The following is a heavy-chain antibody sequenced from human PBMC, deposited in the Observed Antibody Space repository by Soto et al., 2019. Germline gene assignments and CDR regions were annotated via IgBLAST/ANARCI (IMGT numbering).Heavy chain of an antibody. CDR3: ARGSCSSTSCYKQYYFDL. Sequence: QVQLVQSGAEVKKPGSSVKVSCKASGGTFSGYAISWVRQAPGQGLEWMGEIIPMFGTSNYAQKFQGRVTITADESTSTAYMELSSLRSEDTAVYYCARGSCSSTSCYKQYYFDLWGQVTLVTVSS. J-gene: IGHJ4*02. CDR2: IIPMFGTS. D-gene: IGHD2-2*02. V-gene: IGHV1-69*01. CDR1: GGTFSGYA.